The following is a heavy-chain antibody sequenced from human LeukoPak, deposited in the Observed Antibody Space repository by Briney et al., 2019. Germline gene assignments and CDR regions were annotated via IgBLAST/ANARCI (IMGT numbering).Heavy chain of an antibody. CDR1: GFTFSSYA. J-gene: IGHJ6*02. CDR3: ARRPLRYFALDV. D-gene: IGHD3-9*01. CDR2: ISGSGGST. Sequence: GGSLRLSCAASGFTFSSYAMSWVRQAPGKGLEWVSAISGSGGSTYYADSVKGRFTISRDNSKNTLYLQMNSLRAEDTAVYYCARRPLRYFALDVWGQGTTVTVSS. V-gene: IGHV3-23*01.